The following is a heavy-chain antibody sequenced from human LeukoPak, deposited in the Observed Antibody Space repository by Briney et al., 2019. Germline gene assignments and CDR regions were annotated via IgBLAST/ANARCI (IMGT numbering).Heavy chain of an antibody. Sequence: PSETPSLTSSGYTGSFSGYYWSWIRQPPGKGLEWIGEINHSGSTNYNPSLKSRVTISVDTSKNQFSLKLSSVTAADTAVYYCAKERVGAFDIWGQGTMVTVSS. J-gene: IGHJ3*02. CDR3: AKERVGAFDI. D-gene: IGHD1-1*01. CDR1: TGSFSGYY. CDR2: INHSGST. V-gene: IGHV4-34*01.